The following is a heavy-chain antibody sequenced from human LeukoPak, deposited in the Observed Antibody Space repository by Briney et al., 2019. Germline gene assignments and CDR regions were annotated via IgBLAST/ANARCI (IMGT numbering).Heavy chain of an antibody. CDR2: ISSSSSYI. D-gene: IGHD5-24*01. CDR1: GFTFSSYS. CDR3: ARDYQEMTIRPYYFDY. V-gene: IGHV3-21*01. Sequence: GGSLRLSCAASGFTFSSYSMNWVRQAPGKGLEWVSSISSSSSYIYYADSVKGRFTISRDNAKNSLYLQMNSLRAEDTAVYYCARDYQEMTIRPYYFDYWGQGTLVTVSS. J-gene: IGHJ4*02.